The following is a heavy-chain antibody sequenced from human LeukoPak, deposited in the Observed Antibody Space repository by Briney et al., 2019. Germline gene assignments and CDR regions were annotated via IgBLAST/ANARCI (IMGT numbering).Heavy chain of an antibody. CDR1: GLPFSNYG. J-gene: IGHJ4*02. D-gene: IGHD3-10*01. CDR2: IYSGGST. Sequence: GGSLRLSCAASGLPFSNYGMSWVRQAPGKGLEWVSVIYSGGSTYYADSVKGRFTISRDNSKNTLYLQMNSLRAEDTAVYYCARDSRGPGAVFDYWGQGTLVTVSS. V-gene: IGHV3-53*01. CDR3: ARDSRGPGAVFDY.